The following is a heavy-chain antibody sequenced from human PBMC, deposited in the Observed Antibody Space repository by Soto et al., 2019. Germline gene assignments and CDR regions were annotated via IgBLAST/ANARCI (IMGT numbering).Heavy chain of an antibody. V-gene: IGHV4-39*01. J-gene: IGHJ4*02. Sequence: PSEALSLTCTVSGGSISSSSYYWGWIRQPPGKGLEWIGSIYYSGSTYYNPSLKSRVTISVDTSKNQFSLKLSSVTAADTAVYYCARQWKLEVTGKPSDYWGQGTLVTVS. CDR2: IYYSGST. CDR1: GGSISSSSYY. CDR3: ARQWKLEVTGKPSDY. D-gene: IGHD5-18*01.